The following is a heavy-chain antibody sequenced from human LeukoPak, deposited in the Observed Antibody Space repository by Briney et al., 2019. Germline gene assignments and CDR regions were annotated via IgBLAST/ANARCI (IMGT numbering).Heavy chain of an antibody. V-gene: IGHV4-34*01. J-gene: IGHJ6*02. CDR3: ARNGRYDILTGYSYYYGMDV. D-gene: IGHD3-9*01. Sequence: SETLSLTCAVYGRSFSDYSWSWIRQPPGKGLEWIGSIYYSGSTYYNPSLKSRVAISVDTSKNQFSLKLSSVTAADTAVYYCARNGRYDILTGYSYYYGMDVWGQGTTVTVSS. CDR1: GRSFSDYS. CDR2: IYYSGST.